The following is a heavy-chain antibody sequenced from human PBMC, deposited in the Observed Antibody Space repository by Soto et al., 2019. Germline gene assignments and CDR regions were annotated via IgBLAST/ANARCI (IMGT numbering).Heavy chain of an antibody. CDR2: ISWNSGSI. V-gene: IGHV3-9*01. D-gene: IGHD3-10*01. CDR3: AKDAITMVRGVISSYGMDV. J-gene: IGHJ6*02. CDR1: GFTFDDYA. Sequence: EVQLVESGGGLVQPGRSLRLSCAASGFTFDDYAMHWVRQAPGKGLEWVSGISWNSGSIGYADSVKGRFTISTDNAKNSLYLQMNSLRAEDTALYYCAKDAITMVRGVISSYGMDVWGQGTRVTVSS.